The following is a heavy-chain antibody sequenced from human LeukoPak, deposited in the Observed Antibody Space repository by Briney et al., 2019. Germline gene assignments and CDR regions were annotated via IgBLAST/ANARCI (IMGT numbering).Heavy chain of an antibody. J-gene: IGHJ4*02. V-gene: IGHV3-21*03. Sequence: GGSLRLSCAASGFTFSSYSMDWVRQAPGKGLEWVSSISSSSSYIYYADSVKGRFTISRDNAKNSLYLHMNSLRAEDTAVYYCASQRGYSYGCDYWGQGTLVTVSS. CDR3: ASQRGYSYGCDY. D-gene: IGHD5-18*01. CDR1: GFTFSSYS. CDR2: ISSSSSYI.